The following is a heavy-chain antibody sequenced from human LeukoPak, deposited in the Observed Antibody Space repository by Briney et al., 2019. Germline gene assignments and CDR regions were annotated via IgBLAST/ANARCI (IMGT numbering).Heavy chain of an antibody. V-gene: IGHV3-21*01. D-gene: IGHD1-26*01. Sequence: PGGSLRLSCAASGFSVSSNYMNWVRQAPGKGLEWVSSISSSSSYIYYADSVKGRFTISRDNAKNSLYLQMDSLRAEDTAVYYCARYDSGSYRYWGQGTLVTVSS. CDR2: ISSSSSYI. J-gene: IGHJ4*02. CDR1: GFSVSSNY. CDR3: ARYDSGSYRY.